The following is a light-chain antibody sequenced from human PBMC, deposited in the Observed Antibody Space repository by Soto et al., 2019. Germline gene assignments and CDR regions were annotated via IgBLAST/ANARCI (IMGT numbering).Light chain of an antibody. CDR1: SSDVGGYNY. CDR2: EVS. J-gene: IGLJ1*01. Sequence: QSVLTQPPSASGSPVQSVTISCTGTSSDVGGYNYVSWYQQHPGKAPKLMIYEVSKRPSGVPDRFSGSKSGNTASLTVSGLQAEDEADYYCSSYAGSNNLGVFGTGTKVTGL. V-gene: IGLV2-8*01. CDR3: SSYAGSNNLGV.